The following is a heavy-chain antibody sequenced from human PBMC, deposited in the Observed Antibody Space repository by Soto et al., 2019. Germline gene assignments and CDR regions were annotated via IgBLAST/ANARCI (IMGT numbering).Heavy chain of an antibody. CDR2: IYHSGSA. J-gene: IGHJ4*02. V-gene: IGHV4-61*08. CDR1: GGSISSGGYY. CDR3: ARSGRNNGAYDWGYFDY. Sequence: SETLSLTCTVSGGSISSGGYYWSWIRQHPGKGLEWIGYIYHSGSANYNPSLKSRVTILVDTSKNQFSLKLSSVTAADTALYYCARSGRNNGAYDWGYFDYWGQGTLVPVSS. D-gene: IGHD5-12*01.